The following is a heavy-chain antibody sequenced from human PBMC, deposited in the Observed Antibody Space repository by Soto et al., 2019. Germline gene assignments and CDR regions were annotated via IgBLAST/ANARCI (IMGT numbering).Heavy chain of an antibody. D-gene: IGHD2-15*01. V-gene: IGHV3-23*01. CDR3: AKEIGGYCSGGTCYWAGPGY. CDR2: ISGSGGST. Sequence: EVQLLESGGGLVQPGKSLRLSCAASGFTFNNYAMSWVRQAPGKGLEWVSSISGSGGSTYYADSVKGRFTISRDSSKNRLYLKMDSLRAEDTAVYYCAKEIGGYCSGGTCYWAGPGYWGQGTLVTVSS. CDR1: GFTFNNYA. J-gene: IGHJ4*02.